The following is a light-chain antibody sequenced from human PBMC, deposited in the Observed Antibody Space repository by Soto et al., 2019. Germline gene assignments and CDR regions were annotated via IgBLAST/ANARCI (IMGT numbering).Light chain of an antibody. CDR3: PQYDNVRRT. CDR2: DAS. CDR1: HDISDY. V-gene: IGKV1-33*01. Sequence: DVQMTQSPSSLSAAVGDRVTITCQASHDISDYLNWYQHKPGEAPKLLIYDASKLEAGVPSRFSLRGSYKDFTFIISSGQPEDIGTYYCPQYDNVRRTVGGGTKADI. J-gene: IGKJ4*01.